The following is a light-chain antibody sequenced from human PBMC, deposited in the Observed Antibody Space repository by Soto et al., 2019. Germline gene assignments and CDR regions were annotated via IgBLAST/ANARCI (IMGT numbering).Light chain of an antibody. Sequence: QPVLTQSPSASASQGASVKLTCTLSSGHSSYAIAWHQQQPEKGPRYLMKLNSDGSHSKGDGIPDRFSGSSSGAERYLTISSLQSEDEAVYYCQTWGTGVPVFGGGTKLTVL. CDR3: QTWGTGVPV. J-gene: IGLJ2*01. V-gene: IGLV4-69*01. CDR1: SGHSSYA. CDR2: LNSDGSH.